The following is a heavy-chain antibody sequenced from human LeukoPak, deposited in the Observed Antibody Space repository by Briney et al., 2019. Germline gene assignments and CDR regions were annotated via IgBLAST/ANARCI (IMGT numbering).Heavy chain of an antibody. Sequence: PGGSLRPSCAASGFTFSSYSMNWVRQAPGKGLEWVSSIGTSSSYIYYADSLKGRFTISRDNAKNSLYLQMNSLRAEDTAVYYCARVSSSGYLYYYYYMDVWGKGTTVTISS. CDR2: IGTSSSYI. J-gene: IGHJ6*03. CDR1: GFTFSSYS. CDR3: ARVSSSGYLYYYYYMDV. D-gene: IGHD3-22*01. V-gene: IGHV3-21*01.